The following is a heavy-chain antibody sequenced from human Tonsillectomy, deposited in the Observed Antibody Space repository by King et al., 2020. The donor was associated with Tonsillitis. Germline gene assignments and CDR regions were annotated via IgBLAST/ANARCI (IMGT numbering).Heavy chain of an antibody. Sequence: VQLVESGAEVKKPGSSVKVACKASGGTFSSYAISGVRQALGQGLEWMGEIIPIFGTANYAQKFQGRVTITADKSTSTAYMALSSLRSEDTAVYYCARGGIAVAGIYYYYYMDVWGKGTTVTVSS. V-gene: IGHV1-69*06. J-gene: IGHJ6*03. CDR3: ARGGIAVAGIYYYYYMDV. CDR2: IIPIFGTA. CDR1: GGTFSSYA. D-gene: IGHD6-19*01.